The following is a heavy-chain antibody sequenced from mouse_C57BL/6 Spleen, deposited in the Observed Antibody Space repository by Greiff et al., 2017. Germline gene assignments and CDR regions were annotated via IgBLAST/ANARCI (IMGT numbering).Heavy chain of an antibody. Sequence: QVQLQQPGAELVKPGASVKLSCKASGYTFTSYWMQWVKQRPGQALEWIGEIDPSDSYSNSNQKFTGKATLTVATSSSTAYMQRSSLTSEDSAVYYCARGLQGDYWGQGTTLTVSS. CDR3: ARGLQGDY. V-gene: IGHV1-50*01. D-gene: IGHD3-1*01. CDR2: IDPSDSYS. J-gene: IGHJ2*01. CDR1: GYTFTSYW.